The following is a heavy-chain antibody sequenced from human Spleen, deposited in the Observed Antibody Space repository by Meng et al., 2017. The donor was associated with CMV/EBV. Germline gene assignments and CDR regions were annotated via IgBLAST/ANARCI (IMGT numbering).Heavy chain of an antibody. Sequence: ASGFTVSSNYMSWVRQAPGKGLEWVSVIYSGGSTYYADSVKGRFTISRDNSKNTLYLQMNSLRTEDSAVYYCARLSGYYDILGDDYWGQGTLVTVSS. D-gene: IGHD3-9*01. V-gene: IGHV3-53*05. CDR3: ARLSGYYDILGDDY. CDR2: IYSGGST. J-gene: IGHJ4*02. CDR1: GFTVSSNY.